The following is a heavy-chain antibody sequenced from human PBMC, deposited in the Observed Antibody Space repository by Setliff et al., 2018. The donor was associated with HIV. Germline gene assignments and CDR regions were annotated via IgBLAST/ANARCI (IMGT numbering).Heavy chain of an antibody. D-gene: IGHD5-18*01. J-gene: IGHJ1*01. CDR2: IWYDGNNK. Sequence: GGSLRLSCAASGFTLSSYGMHWVRQAPGKGLEWVAVIWYDGNNKYYADSVKGRFTISRDNSKNTLYLQMNSLRAEDTAVYYCAKDAGSYSYVHEYFQHWGQGTLVTVSS. CDR3: AKDAGSYSYVHEYFQH. V-gene: IGHV3-33*06. CDR1: GFTLSSYG.